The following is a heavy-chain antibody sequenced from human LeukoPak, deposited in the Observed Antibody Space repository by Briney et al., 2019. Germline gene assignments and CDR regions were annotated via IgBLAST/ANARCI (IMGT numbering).Heavy chain of an antibody. V-gene: IGHV3-9*01. D-gene: IGHD3-10*01. Sequence: GGSLRLSCAASGFTFDDYAMHWVRQAPGKGLEWVSGISWNSGRIGYADSVKGRFTISRDDAKNSVYLQMNSLRAEDTAFYYCAKDIDYGSGTYFKSFDYWGQGILVTVSS. CDR2: ISWNSGRI. CDR3: AKDIDYGSGTYFKSFDY. J-gene: IGHJ4*02. CDR1: GFTFDDYA.